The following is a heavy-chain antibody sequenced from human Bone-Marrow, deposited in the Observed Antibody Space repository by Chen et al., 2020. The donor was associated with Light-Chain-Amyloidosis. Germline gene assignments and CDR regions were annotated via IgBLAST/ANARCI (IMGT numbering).Heavy chain of an antibody. CDR3: AKDGMYSMSGYYYGMDV. J-gene: IGHJ6*02. V-gene: IGHV3-23*01. D-gene: IGHD2-8*01. CDR2: ISGSGGST. CDR1: GFTFSSYA. Sequence: EVQLLESGGGLVQPGGSLRLSFAASGFTFSSYALGWVRQAPGKGLEWVSAISGSGGSTYYADSVKGRFTISRDNSKNTLYLQMNSLRAEDTAVYYCAKDGMYSMSGYYYGMDVWGQGTTVTVSS.